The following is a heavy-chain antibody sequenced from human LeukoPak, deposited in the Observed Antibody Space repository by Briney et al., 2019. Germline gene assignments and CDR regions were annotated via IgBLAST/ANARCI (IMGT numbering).Heavy chain of an antibody. J-gene: IGHJ6*03. CDR2: INPNSGGT. V-gene: IGHV1-2*02. CDR3: ARPQRHYDFWSGYYTGYYMDV. Sequence: ASVKVSCKASGYTFTGYYMHWVRQAPGQGLEWMGWINPNSGGTNYAQKFQGRVTITRNTSISTAYMELSSLRSEDTAVYYCARPQRHYDFWSGYYTGYYMDVWGKGTTVTVSS. CDR1: GYTFTGYY. D-gene: IGHD3-3*01.